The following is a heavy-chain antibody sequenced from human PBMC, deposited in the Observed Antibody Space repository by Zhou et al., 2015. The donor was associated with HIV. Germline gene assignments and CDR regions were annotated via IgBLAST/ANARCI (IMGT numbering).Heavy chain of an antibody. V-gene: IGHV1-46*01. Sequence: QVQLVQSGAEVKKSGASVKVSCKASGYTFTSYYMHWVRQAPGQGLEWMGIINPSGGSTSYAQKFQGRVTMTSDTSTSTVYMDLSSLRSADTAVYYCARDLVSPYIVLRHFDWLLAPDYYY. CDR1: GYTFTSYY. J-gene: IGHJ6*01. CDR3: ARDLVSPYIVLRHFDWLLAPDYYY. D-gene: IGHD3-9*01. CDR2: INPSGGST.